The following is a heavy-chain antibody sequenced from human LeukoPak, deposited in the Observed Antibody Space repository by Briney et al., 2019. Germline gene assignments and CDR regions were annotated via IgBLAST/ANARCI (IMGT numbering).Heavy chain of an antibody. CDR3: ARTLPGSPGYSSSYIDY. V-gene: IGHV4-34*01. Sequence: SETLSLTCAVYGGSFSGYYWSWIRQPPGKGLEWIGVINHSGSTNYNPSLKSRVTISVDTSKNQFSLKLSPVTAADTAVYYCARTLPGSPGYSSSYIDYWGQGTLVTVSS. CDR2: INHSGST. CDR1: GGSFSGYY. J-gene: IGHJ4*02. D-gene: IGHD6-13*01.